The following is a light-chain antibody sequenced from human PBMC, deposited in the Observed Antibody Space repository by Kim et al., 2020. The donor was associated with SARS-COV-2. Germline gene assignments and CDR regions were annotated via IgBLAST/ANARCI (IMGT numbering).Light chain of an antibody. Sequence: SYELTQPPSVSVAPGKTARITCGGNNIGSKSVHCYQQKPGQAPVLVIYYDSDRPSGIPSRFSVSNSGNTATLTLIRVEAGVEADYYFPVLDSSIYHYVFG. CDR1: NIGSKS. V-gene: IGLV3-21*04. CDR2: YDS. J-gene: IGLJ1*01. CDR3: PVLDSSIYHYV.